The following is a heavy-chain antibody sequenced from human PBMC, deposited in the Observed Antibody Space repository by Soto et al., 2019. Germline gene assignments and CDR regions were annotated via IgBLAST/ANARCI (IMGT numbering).Heavy chain of an antibody. CDR3: ARDLRLGNYYYGMDV. Sequence: GGSLRLSCVASGFTFSSSQMNWVRQAPGKGLEWVSYISGTSTTIYYADSVKGRFTISRGNAKNSLYLQMNSLRAEDTAVYYCARDLRLGNYYYGMDVWGQGTTVTVSS. V-gene: IGHV3-48*03. CDR2: ISGTSTTI. D-gene: IGHD5-12*01. J-gene: IGHJ6*02. CDR1: GFTFSSSQ.